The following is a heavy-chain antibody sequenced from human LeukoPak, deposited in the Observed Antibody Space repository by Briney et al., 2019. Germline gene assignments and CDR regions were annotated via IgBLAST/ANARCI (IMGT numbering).Heavy chain of an antibody. CDR3: ARGGRSAVIVVVPYNWFDP. J-gene: IGHJ5*02. CDR1: GGSISTSNW. Sequence: SETLSLTCAVSGGSISTSNWWSWVRQPPGKGLEWIGEIFHSGNTNYNPSLKSRVTISVDKSKNQFSLKLSSVAAADTAVYYCARGGRSAVIVVVPYNWFDPWGQGTLVTVSS. V-gene: IGHV4-4*02. D-gene: IGHD3-22*01. CDR2: IFHSGNT.